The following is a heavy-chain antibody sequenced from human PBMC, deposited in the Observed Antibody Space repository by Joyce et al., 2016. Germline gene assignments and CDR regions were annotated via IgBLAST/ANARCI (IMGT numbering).Heavy chain of an antibody. V-gene: IGHV3-53*01. CDR3: ASQYQHRYYYYGMDV. D-gene: IGHD3-3*02. Sequence: EVQLVESGGGLIQPGGSLRLSCAASGFTVSGHYMSWVRQAPGRGLEWVSVIYSGGSTYYADSVKGRFTISRDNSKNTLDLQMNSLRAEDTAVYYCASQYQHRYYYYGMDVWGQGTTVTVSS. J-gene: IGHJ6*02. CDR2: IYSGGST. CDR1: GFTVSGHY.